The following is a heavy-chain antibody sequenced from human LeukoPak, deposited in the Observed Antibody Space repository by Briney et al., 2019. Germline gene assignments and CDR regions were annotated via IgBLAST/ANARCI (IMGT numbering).Heavy chain of an antibody. CDR2: IYYSGST. CDR3: ARITNIYDILTGYIFDY. Sequence: WIRQPPGKGLEWIGSIYYSGSTYYNPSLKSRVTISVDTSKNQFSLKLSSVTAADTAVYYCARITNIYDILTGYIFDYWGQGTLVTVSS. D-gene: IGHD3-9*01. V-gene: IGHV4-39*01. J-gene: IGHJ4*02.